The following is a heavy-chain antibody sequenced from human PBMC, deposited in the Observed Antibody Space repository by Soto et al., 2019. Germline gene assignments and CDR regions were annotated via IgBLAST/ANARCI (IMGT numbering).Heavy chain of an antibody. CDR2: KYWDDDK. Sequence: QITLKESGPTLVKRTQTLTLTCTFSGVSLSTSGVGVGWIRQPPGKALGWIELKYWDDDKRYSPSLKSRLTITKDTSKNHVVLTMTNMDPVDTATYYCAHPVYDSSGYYYDAYLGQGTLVTVSS. CDR3: AHPVYDSSGYYYDAY. D-gene: IGHD3-22*01. V-gene: IGHV2-5*02. J-gene: IGHJ4*02. CDR1: GVSLSTSGVG.